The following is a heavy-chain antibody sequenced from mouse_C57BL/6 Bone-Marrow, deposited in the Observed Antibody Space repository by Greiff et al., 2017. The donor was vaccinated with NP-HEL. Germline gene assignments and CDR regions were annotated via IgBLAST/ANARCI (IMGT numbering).Heavy chain of an antibody. V-gene: IGHV14-4*01. Sequence: VQLQQSGAELVRPGASVKLSCTASGFNIKDDYMHWVKQRPEQGLEWIGWIDPENGDTEYASKFQGKATITADTSSTTAYLQLSSLTSEDTAVYYCTVYYDYDAGFAYWGQGTLVTVSA. D-gene: IGHD2-4*01. CDR2: IDPENGDT. CDR3: TVYYDYDAGFAY. J-gene: IGHJ3*01. CDR1: GFNIKDDY.